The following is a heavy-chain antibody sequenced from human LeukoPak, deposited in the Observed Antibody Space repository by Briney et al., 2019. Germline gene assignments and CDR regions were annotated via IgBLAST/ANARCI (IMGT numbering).Heavy chain of an antibody. V-gene: IGHV4-59*08. CDR1: GGSISSYY. CDR2: IYYSGST. Sequence: PSETLSLTCTVSGGSISSYYWSCIRQPPGKGLEWIGYIYYSGSTNYNPSLKSQVTISVDTSKNQFSLKLSSVTVADTHVYYCARQVGVVTAPPHWYFDLWGRGTLVTVSS. CDR3: ARQVGVVTAPPHWYFDL. J-gene: IGHJ2*01. D-gene: IGHD2-21*02.